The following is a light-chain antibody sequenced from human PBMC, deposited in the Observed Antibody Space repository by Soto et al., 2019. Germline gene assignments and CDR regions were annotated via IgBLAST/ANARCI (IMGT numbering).Light chain of an antibody. Sequence: QSVLTQPASVSGSPGQSITISCTGTSSDVGLYNYVSWYQHHPGKAPKLMIYDVSDRPSGVSNRFSGSKSGNTASLTISGLQAEDEGDYYCSSYTSTSTLNFGGGTKLTVL. J-gene: IGLJ2*01. CDR1: SSDVGLYNY. CDR2: DVS. CDR3: SSYTSTSTLN. V-gene: IGLV2-14*01.